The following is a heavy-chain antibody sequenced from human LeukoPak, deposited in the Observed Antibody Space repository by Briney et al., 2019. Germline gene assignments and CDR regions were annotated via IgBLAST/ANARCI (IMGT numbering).Heavy chain of an antibody. CDR2: INQDGSEK. CDR3: ARGDRGFDY. Sequence: GGSLRLSCGASGFTFSASWMTWVRQAPGKGREWVTNINQDGSEKYYVDSVKGRFTISRDNARNALYLQMNSLRTEDTAVYYCARGDRGFDYWGQGTLVTVSS. V-gene: IGHV3-7*01. CDR1: GFTFSASW. J-gene: IGHJ4*02.